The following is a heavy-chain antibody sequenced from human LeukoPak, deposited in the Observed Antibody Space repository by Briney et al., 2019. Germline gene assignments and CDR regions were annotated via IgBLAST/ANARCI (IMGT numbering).Heavy chain of an antibody. CDR2: INQDGSVR. Sequence: GGSLRLSCAASGFTFNTYWMIWVRQAPGKGLDWLANINQDGSVRYYVASVKGRFTISRDNDKNLVHLQMNSVRAEDTAVYYCARKGLPDYWGQGTMVTVSS. J-gene: IGHJ4*02. CDR1: GFTFNTYW. D-gene: IGHD2-21*02. V-gene: IGHV3-7*01. CDR3: ARKGLPDY.